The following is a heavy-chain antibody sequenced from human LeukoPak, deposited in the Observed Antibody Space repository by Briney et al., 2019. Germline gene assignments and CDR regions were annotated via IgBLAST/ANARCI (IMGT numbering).Heavy chain of an antibody. V-gene: IGHV4-59*01. CDR3: AREYCSSTSCYFDY. J-gene: IGHJ4*02. CDR2: IYNSGST. D-gene: IGHD2-2*01. CDR1: GGSFSGYY. Sequence: PSETLSPTCAVYGGSFSGYYWSWIRQPPGKGLEWIGYIYNSGSTNYNPSLKSRVTISVDTSKNQFSLKLSSVTAADTAVYHCAREYCSSTSCYFDYWGQGTLVTVSS.